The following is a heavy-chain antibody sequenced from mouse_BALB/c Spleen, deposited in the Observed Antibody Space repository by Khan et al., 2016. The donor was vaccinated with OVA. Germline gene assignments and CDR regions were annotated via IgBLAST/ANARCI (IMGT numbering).Heavy chain of an antibody. CDR2: ISYSGTT. CDR3: ARGNYYGYAMDD. V-gene: IGHV3-2*02. Sequence: EVQLQESGPGLVKPSQSLSLTCTVTGYSITSNYAWNWIRQFPGNKLEWMGYISYSGTTSYNPSLKSRISITRATSKNPFFLQLNSGTTEETATYYWARGNYYGYAMDDWGQGTSVTVPS. D-gene: IGHD1-1*01. CDR1: GYSITSNYA. J-gene: IGHJ4*01.